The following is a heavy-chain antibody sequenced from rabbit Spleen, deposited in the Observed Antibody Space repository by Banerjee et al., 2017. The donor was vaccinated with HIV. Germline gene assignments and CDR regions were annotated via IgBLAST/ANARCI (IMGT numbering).Heavy chain of an antibody. J-gene: IGHJ6*01. CDR3: ARGYCLDL. CDR1: GLSFSNSHW. Sequence: QQQLEESGGDLVKPEGSLTLTCTASGLSFSNSHWICWVRQAPGKGLEWIGCIYGGSNNTYYASWAKGRLTISKTSSTTVTLQMASLTVADTATYFCARGYCLDLWGPGTLVTVS. CDR2: IYGGSNNT. D-gene: IGHD1-1*01. V-gene: IGHV1S45*01.